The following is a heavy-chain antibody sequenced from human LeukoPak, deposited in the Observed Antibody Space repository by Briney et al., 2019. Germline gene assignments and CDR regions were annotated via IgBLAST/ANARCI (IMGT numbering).Heavy chain of an antibody. Sequence: GGSLRLSCAASGFTFSSYWMHWVRQAPGKGLGWVSSISSSSSYIYYADSVKGRFTISRDNAKNSLYLQMNSLRAEDTAVYFCARATWDPNYYYYMDVWGKGTTVTISS. CDR2: ISSSSSYI. J-gene: IGHJ6*03. V-gene: IGHV3-21*01. CDR3: ARATWDPNYYYYMDV. CDR1: GFTFSSYW. D-gene: IGHD1-26*01.